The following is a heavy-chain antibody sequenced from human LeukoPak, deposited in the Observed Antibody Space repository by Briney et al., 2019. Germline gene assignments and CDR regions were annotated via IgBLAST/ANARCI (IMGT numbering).Heavy chain of an antibody. V-gene: IGHV3-7*01. Sequence: SGGSLRLSCAASGFIFSSYWMSWVRQVPGKGLEWVANIKQDGSEKYYVDSVKGRFTISRDNAKNSLYLQMNSLRAEDTAVYYCASYCTNGVCRVFDYWGQGTLVTVSS. D-gene: IGHD2-8*01. CDR2: IKQDGSEK. CDR1: GFIFSSYW. CDR3: ASYCTNGVCRVFDY. J-gene: IGHJ4*02.